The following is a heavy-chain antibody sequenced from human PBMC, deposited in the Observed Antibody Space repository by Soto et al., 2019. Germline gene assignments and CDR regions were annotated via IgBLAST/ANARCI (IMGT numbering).Heavy chain of an antibody. J-gene: IGHJ6*03. D-gene: IGHD3-10*01. CDR3: AKSLDGSGSYPKTYFYDLDI. Sequence: EVQLLESGGGLVQPGGSLRLSCAASGFTFSSYAMSWVRQAPGKGLEWVSSISGSGGSTYYADSVKGRFTISRDNSKIALYLQMNSLRAEDTAVYYCAKSLDGSGSYPKTYFYDLDIWGKGNTVTVAS. V-gene: IGHV3-23*01. CDR2: ISGSGGST. CDR1: GFTFSSYA.